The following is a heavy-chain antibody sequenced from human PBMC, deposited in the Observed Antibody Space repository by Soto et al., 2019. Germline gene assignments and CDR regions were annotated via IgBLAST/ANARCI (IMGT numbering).Heavy chain of an antibody. CDR2: IIPIFGTA. J-gene: IGHJ3*02. V-gene: IGHV1-69*13. D-gene: IGHD3-9*01. CDR1: GGTFSSYA. Sequence: SVKVSCKASGGTFSSYAISWVRQAPGQGLEWMGGIIPIFGTANYAQKFQGRVTITADESTSTAYMELSSLRSEDTAVYYCARDILTGSLQAFVIWGQGTMVTVSS. CDR3: ARDILTGSLQAFVI.